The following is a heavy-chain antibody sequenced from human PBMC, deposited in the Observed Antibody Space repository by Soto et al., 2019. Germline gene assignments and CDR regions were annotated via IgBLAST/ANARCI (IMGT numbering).Heavy chain of an antibody. J-gene: IGHJ4*02. Sequence: VGSLRLSCAASGFILSAYGIHWVRQAPGKGLEWVAVISYDGNNEHYADSVKGRFTISRDNSKNTLFLQMSSLGAEDTAVYYCAKDTYYHDTTGYYVFDYWGQGTLVTVSS. CDR1: GFILSAYG. CDR3: AKDTYYHDTTGYYVFDY. CDR2: ISYDGNNE. D-gene: IGHD3-22*01. V-gene: IGHV3-30*18.